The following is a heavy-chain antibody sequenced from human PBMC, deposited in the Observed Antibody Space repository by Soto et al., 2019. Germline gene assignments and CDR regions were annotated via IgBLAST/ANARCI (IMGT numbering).Heavy chain of an antibody. CDR3: AAAGHATDGYCSGGSCYGY. CDR2: FDPEDGET. J-gene: IGHJ4*02. CDR1: GYTLTELS. V-gene: IGHV1-24*01. Sequence: ASMKVSCKIAGYTLTELSMHWVRQAPGKGLEWMGGFDPEDGETIYAQKFQGRVTMTEDTSTDTAYMELSSLRSEDTAVYYCAAAGHATDGYCSGGSCYGYWGQGTLVTVSS. D-gene: IGHD2-15*01.